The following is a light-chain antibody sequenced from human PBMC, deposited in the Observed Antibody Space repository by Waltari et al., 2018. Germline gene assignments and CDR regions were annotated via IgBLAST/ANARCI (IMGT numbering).Light chain of an antibody. CDR2: LKSDGSP. Sequence: QLVLTQSPSASASLGASVRLTCTLSSGHSSYAIAWHQQQPGKDPRYWMRLKSDGSPSQGAGITDRFSGSSSGAERYLTISRLQSEDEADYYCQTWGTGIRVFGGGTKLTVL. CDR3: QTWGTGIRV. CDR1: SGHSSYA. J-gene: IGLJ3*02. V-gene: IGLV4-69*01.